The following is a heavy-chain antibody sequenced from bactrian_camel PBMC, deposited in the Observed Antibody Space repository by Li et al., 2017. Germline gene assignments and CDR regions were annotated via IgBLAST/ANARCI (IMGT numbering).Heavy chain of an antibody. CDR2: IYTGDGTT. D-gene: IGHD2*01. CDR1: GFEFSNSY. J-gene: IGHJ4*01. Sequence: VQLVESGGGLVQSGGSLRLSCATSGFEFSNSYMHWVRQVPGKGLEWVSSIYTGDGTTNFADSVKGRFAISRDNAKNIMYLQMNSLTSEDSALYYCSLYWGFWGQGTQV. V-gene: IGHV3S19*01. CDR3: SLYWGF.